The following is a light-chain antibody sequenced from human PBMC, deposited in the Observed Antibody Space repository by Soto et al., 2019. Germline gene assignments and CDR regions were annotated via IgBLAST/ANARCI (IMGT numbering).Light chain of an antibody. J-gene: IGKJ2*01. CDR1: QSIDSY. CDR2: AAS. Sequence: DIPMTQSPYSLSASVGDRVTITCRASQSIDSYLNWYQQKPGTAPKLLIYAASSLQSGVPSRFSGSGSGTDFTLTIISLQPEDSATYFWQQSYSTPMYTFGQGNKLEIK. CDR3: QQSYSTPMYT. V-gene: IGKV1-39*01.